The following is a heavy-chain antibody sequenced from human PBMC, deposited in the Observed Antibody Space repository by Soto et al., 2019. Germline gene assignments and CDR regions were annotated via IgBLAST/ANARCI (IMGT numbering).Heavy chain of an antibody. D-gene: IGHD3-10*01. CDR2: IYYSGST. CDR3: ARVPGSHAFDI. CDR1: GGSISSYY. J-gene: IGHJ3*02. V-gene: IGHV4-59*01. Sequence: SETLSLTCTVSGGSISSYYWSWIRQPPGKGLEWIGYIYYSGSTNYNPSLKSRVTISVDTSKNQFSLKLSSVTAADTTVYYCARVPGSHAFDIWGQGTMVTVSS.